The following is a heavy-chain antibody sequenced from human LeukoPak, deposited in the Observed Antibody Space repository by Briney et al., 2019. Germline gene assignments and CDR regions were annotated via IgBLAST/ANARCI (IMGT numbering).Heavy chain of an antibody. Sequence: ASVKVSCKASGYTFTSYYMHWVRQAPGQGLEWMGIINLSGGSTSYAQKFQGRVTMTRDTSTSTVYMELSSLRSEDTAVYYCARDMTTYWFDPWGQGTLVTVSS. CDR3: ARDMTTYWFDP. CDR1: GYTFTSYY. CDR2: INLSGGST. J-gene: IGHJ5*02. D-gene: IGHD4-11*01. V-gene: IGHV1-46*03.